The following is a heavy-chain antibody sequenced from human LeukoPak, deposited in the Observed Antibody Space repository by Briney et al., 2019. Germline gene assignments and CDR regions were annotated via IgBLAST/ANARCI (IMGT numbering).Heavy chain of an antibody. J-gene: IGHJ4*02. Sequence: ASVKVSCKASGYTFSNYGISWVRQAPGQGLEWMGWISSYNDNTNYAQKLQDRVTMTTDTSTSTAYMELRSLRSDDTAVYYCARGSSYGFSMGYWGQGTLVTVSS. CDR2: ISSYNDNT. CDR1: GYTFSNYG. D-gene: IGHD5-18*01. V-gene: IGHV1-18*01. CDR3: ARGSSYGFSMGY.